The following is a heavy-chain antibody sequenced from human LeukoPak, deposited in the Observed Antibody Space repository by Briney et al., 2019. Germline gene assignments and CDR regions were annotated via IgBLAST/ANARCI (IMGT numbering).Heavy chain of an antibody. CDR1: GYSISSGYY. Sequence: SETLSLTCTVSGYSISSGYYWGWIRQPPGKGLEWIGSIYHSGSTYYNPSLKSRVTISVDTSKNQFSLKLSSVTAADTAVYYCARESKSFGSGSFSFDYWGQGTLVTVSS. J-gene: IGHJ4*02. D-gene: IGHD3-10*01. CDR3: ARESKSFGSGSFSFDY. V-gene: IGHV4-38-2*02. CDR2: IYHSGST.